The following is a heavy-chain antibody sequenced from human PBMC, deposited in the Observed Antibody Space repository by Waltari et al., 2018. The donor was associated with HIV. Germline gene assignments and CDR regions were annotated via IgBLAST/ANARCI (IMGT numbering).Heavy chain of an antibody. V-gene: IGHV3-15*01. J-gene: IGHJ4*02. CDR3: TTDNMIIVALDY. D-gene: IGHD5-12*01. CDR2: IKRKSDGGTA. Sequence: EVQLVESGGGLVKPGGSLRLSCAASGFIFSNAWMNWVRQAPGKGWGGVGSIKRKSDGGTADYAAPVKGRFTISRDDSKNVLYLQMNSLKTEDTAVYYCTTDNMIIVALDYWGQGTLLTVSS. CDR1: GFIFSNAW.